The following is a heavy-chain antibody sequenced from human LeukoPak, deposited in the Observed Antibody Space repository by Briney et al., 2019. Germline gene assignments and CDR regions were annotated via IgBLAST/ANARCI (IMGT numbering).Heavy chain of an antibody. CDR1: GFTFSSYG. V-gene: IGHV3-30*02. CDR2: IQYDGSEK. CDR3: ARDGNLIGPGQWLARYYFDY. Sequence: GGSLRLSCAVSGFTFSSYGMHWVRQAPGKGLEWVAFIQYDGSEKYYADSVKGRFTMSRDNSKNTLYLQMNSPRTEDTAVYYCARDGNLIGPGQWLARYYFDYWGQGTLVTVSS. D-gene: IGHD6-19*01. J-gene: IGHJ4*02.